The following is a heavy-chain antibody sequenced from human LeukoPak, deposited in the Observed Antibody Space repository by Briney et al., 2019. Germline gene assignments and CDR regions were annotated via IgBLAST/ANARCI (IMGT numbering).Heavy chain of an antibody. CDR2: ISSSGSTI. CDR1: GFTFSSYE. V-gene: IGHV3-48*03. Sequence: PGGSLRLSCAASGFTFSSYEMNWVRQAPGKGLEWASYISSSGSTIYYADSVKGRFTISRDNAKNSLYLQMNSLRAEDTAVYYCAREGYYGSGSSQYYYYGMDVWGKGTTVTVSS. J-gene: IGHJ6*04. D-gene: IGHD3-10*01. CDR3: AREGYYGSGSSQYYYYGMDV.